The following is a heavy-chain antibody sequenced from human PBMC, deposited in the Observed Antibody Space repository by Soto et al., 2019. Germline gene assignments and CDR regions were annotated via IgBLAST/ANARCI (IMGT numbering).Heavy chain of an antibody. CDR1: GGTFSSYA. D-gene: IGHD2-2*02. V-gene: IGHV1-69*13. CDR3: ARYTPTLDYYYGMDV. CDR2: IIPIFGTA. J-gene: IGHJ6*02. Sequence: ASVKVSCKASGGTFSSYAISWVRQAPGQGLEWMGGIIPIFGTANYAQKFQGRVTITADESTSTAYMELSSLRSEDTAVYYCARYTPTLDYYYGMDVWGQGTTVTVSS.